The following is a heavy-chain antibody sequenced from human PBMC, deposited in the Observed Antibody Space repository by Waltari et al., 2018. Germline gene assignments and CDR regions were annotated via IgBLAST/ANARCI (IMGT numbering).Heavy chain of an antibody. Sequence: EVQLVESGGGLVKPGGSLRLSCAASGFTFSNAWMSWVRQAPGKGLEWVGRIKSKTDGGTTDYAAPVKGRFTISRDDSKNTLYLQMNSLRAEDTAVYYCAKTPIHITMIVVVKEGGPLDYWGQGTLVTVSS. CDR1: GFTFSNAW. CDR2: IKSKTDGGTT. J-gene: IGHJ4*02. D-gene: IGHD3-22*01. CDR3: AKTPIHITMIVVVKEGGPLDY. V-gene: IGHV3-15*01.